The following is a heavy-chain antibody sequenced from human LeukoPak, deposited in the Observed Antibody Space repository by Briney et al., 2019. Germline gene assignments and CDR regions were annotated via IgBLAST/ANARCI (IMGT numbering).Heavy chain of an antibody. CDR1: GYTFTGYY. Sequence: ASVKVSCKASGYTFTGYYMHWVRQAPGQGLEWMRWINPNSGGTNYAQKFQGRVTMTRDTSISTAYMELSRLRSDDTAVYYCARASGSYWWFDSWGQGTLVTVSS. D-gene: IGHD1-26*01. CDR3: ARASGSYWWFDS. J-gene: IGHJ5*01. CDR2: INPNSGGT. V-gene: IGHV1-2*02.